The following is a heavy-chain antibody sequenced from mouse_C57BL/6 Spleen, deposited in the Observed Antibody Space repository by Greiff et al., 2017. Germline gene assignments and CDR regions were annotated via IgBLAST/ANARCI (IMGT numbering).Heavy chain of an antibody. V-gene: IGHV14-4*01. J-gene: IGHJ1*03. D-gene: IGHD2-5*01. CDR3: TLYYSNYDWYFDV. Sequence: EVQLQQSGAELVRPGASVKLSCTASGFNIKDDYMHWVKPRPEQGLEWIGWIDPENGDTEYASKFQGKDTITADTSSNTAYLQLSSLTSEDTAVYYCTLYYSNYDWYFDVWGTGTTVTVSS. CDR1: GFNIKDDY. CDR2: IDPENGDT.